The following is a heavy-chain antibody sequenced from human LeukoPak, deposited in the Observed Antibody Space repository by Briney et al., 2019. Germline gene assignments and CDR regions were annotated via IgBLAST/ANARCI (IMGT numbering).Heavy chain of an antibody. D-gene: IGHD3-22*01. J-gene: IGHJ4*02. CDR3: ARTPYDLYYFDY. CDR2: IIPIFGTA. Sequence: SVKVSCKAAGGTFSSYAISWVRQAPGQGLEWMGGIIPIFGTANYAQKFQGRVTITTDESTSTAYMELSSLRSEDTAVYYCARTPYDLYYFDYWGQGTLVTVSS. CDR1: GGTFSSYA. V-gene: IGHV1-69*05.